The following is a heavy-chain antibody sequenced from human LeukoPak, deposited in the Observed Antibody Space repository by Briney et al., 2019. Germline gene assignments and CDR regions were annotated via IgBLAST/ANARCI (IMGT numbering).Heavy chain of an antibody. J-gene: IGHJ4*02. V-gene: IGHV3-74*01. D-gene: IGHD1-14*01. CDR3: ARSNQADDY. CDR1: GFTFSSYW. CDR2: INPGGSSI. Sequence: PGGSLRLSCPGTGFTFSSYWLHWLRQAPGKGLVGVARINPGGSSITYADSVKGRFTISRDNAKNTLYLQMDSLRAEDTGVYYCARSNQADDYWGQGTLVTVSS.